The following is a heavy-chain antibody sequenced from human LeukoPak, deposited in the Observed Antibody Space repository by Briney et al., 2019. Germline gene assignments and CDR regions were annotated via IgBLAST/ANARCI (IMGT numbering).Heavy chain of an antibody. V-gene: IGHV1-18*04. CDR2: ISAYNGNT. CDR3: ARDPSGGYVPADY. J-gene: IGHJ4*02. CDR1: GYTFSDYY. D-gene: IGHD5-12*01. Sequence: GASVKVSCKTSGYTFSDYYIHWIRQAPGQGLEWMGWISAYNGNTNYAQKLQGRVTMTTDTSTSTAYMELRSLRSDDTAVYYCARDPSGGYVPADYWGQGTLVTVSS.